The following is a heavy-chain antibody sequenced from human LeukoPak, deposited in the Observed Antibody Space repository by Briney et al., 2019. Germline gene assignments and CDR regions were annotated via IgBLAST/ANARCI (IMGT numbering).Heavy chain of an antibody. Sequence: GGSLRLSCAASGFTFSRYWMSWVRQAPGKGLEWVANIKQDGSEKYYVDSVKGRFTISRDNAKNSLYLQMNSLRAEDTAVYYCARAGLTMVRGAKNWGQGTLVTVSS. CDR2: IKQDGSEK. V-gene: IGHV3-7*01. CDR1: GFTFSRYW. CDR3: ARAGLTMVRGAKN. D-gene: IGHD3-10*01. J-gene: IGHJ4*02.